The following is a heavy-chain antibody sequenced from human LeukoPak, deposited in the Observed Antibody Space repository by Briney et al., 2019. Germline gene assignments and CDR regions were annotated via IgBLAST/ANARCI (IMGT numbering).Heavy chain of an antibody. J-gene: IGHJ4*02. Sequence: GGSLRLSCAASGFTFTSYGMHWVRQAPGKGLEWVALITYDGYYKYYSDSVKGRFTISSDTSKNTMYLQMNSLRAEDTAVYYCAKDDWADYWGQGTLVTVSS. D-gene: IGHD3-9*01. CDR1: GFTFTSYG. CDR3: AKDDWADY. V-gene: IGHV3-30*18. CDR2: ITYDGYYK.